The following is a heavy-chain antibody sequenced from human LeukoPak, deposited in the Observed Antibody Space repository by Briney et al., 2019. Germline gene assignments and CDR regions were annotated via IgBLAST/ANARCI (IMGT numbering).Heavy chain of an antibody. CDR1: GFSLSTSGVG. CDR3: AHRRLEYSSSCPRFDY. D-gene: IGHD6-6*01. Sequence: SGPTLVNPTQTLTLTCTFSGFSLSTSGVGVGWIRQPPGKALEWLGFIYWNDDKRYSPSLKSRLTITKDTSKNQVVLTMTNMDPVDTATYYCAHRRLEYSSSCPRFDYWGQGTLVTVSS. CDR2: IYWNDDK. V-gene: IGHV2-5*01. J-gene: IGHJ4*02.